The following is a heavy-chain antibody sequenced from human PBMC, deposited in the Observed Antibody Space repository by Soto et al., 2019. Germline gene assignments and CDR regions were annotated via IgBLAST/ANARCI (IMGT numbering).Heavy chain of an antibody. Sequence: VQLVESGGGVVQPGRSLRLSCAASGFTFSSYAMNWVRQAPGKGLEWVSSISGSGGSTYYADSVKGRFTISRDNSNNTLFLQMNSLRADDTALYYCAKGYCSSTSCYGDYWGQGTLVTVSS. D-gene: IGHD2-2*01. CDR3: AKGYCSSTSCYGDY. CDR1: GFTFSSYA. CDR2: ISGSGGST. J-gene: IGHJ4*02. V-gene: IGHV3-23*04.